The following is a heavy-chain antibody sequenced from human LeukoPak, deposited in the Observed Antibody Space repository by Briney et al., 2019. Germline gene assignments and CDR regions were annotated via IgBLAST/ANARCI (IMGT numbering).Heavy chain of an antibody. Sequence: GASVKVSCKASGYTFTSYAMHWVRQAPGQRLEWMGWINAGNGNTKYSQKFQGRVTITRDTSASTAYMELSSLRSEDTVVYYCARDRVSCSGGSCYEDNWFDPWGQGTLVTVSS. CDR3: ARDRVSCSGGSCYEDNWFDP. CDR1: GYTFTSYA. D-gene: IGHD2-15*01. J-gene: IGHJ5*02. CDR2: INAGNGNT. V-gene: IGHV1-3*01.